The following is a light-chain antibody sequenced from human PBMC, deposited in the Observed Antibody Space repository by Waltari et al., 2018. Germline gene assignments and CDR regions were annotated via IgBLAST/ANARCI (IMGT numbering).Light chain of an antibody. CDR2: RAS. Sequence: EIVMTQSPATLSVSPGERATFSCRASQSISDNLAWYQQKPRQAPRLLIFRASTRATDIPARFSGSGSGTEFTLTISSLQSEDFAVYYCQQYDDWPLTFGPGTKVDF. V-gene: IGKV3-15*01. CDR1: QSISDN. J-gene: IGKJ3*01. CDR3: QQYDDWPLT.